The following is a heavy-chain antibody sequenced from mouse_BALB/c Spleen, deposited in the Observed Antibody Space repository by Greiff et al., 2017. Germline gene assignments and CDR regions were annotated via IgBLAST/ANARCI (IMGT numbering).Heavy chain of an antibody. Sequence: EVMLVESGAELVRSGASVKLSCTASGFNIKDSYMHWVKQRPEQGLEWIGWIDPENGDTEYAPKFQGKATMTADTSSNTAYLQLSSLTSEDTAVYYCNEGGITTARESFYYAMDYWGQGTSVTVSS. J-gene: IGHJ4*01. CDR1: GFNIKDSY. D-gene: IGHD1-2*01. CDR2: IDPENGDT. V-gene: IGHV14-4*02. CDR3: NEGGITTARESFYYAMDY.